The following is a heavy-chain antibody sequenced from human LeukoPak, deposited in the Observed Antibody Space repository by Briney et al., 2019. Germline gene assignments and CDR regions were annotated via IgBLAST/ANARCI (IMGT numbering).Heavy chain of an antibody. Sequence: SETLSLTCTVSGGSISGYYWSWIRQPPGKELEWIGYIYYSGSTNYNPSLKSRVTISVDTSKNQFSLKLSSVTAADTAVYYCARRTIRGYFDYWGQGTLVTVSS. CDR1: GGSISGYY. CDR3: ARRTIRGYFDY. CDR2: IYYSGST. D-gene: IGHD5-12*01. J-gene: IGHJ4*02. V-gene: IGHV4-59*08.